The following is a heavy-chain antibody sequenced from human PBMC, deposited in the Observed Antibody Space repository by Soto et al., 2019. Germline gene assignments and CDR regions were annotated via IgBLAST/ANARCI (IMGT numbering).Heavy chain of an antibody. Sequence: VQLVESGGGLVKPGESLRLSCVASGLRFTSYGMSWVRQAPGRGLEWVSSITSGSGVTFYADSVKGRFTISRDNAKNSLHLQMNSLRAEDTAVYYCTTYTGTYRDYWGLGTLVTVSS. CDR3: TTYTGTYRDY. V-gene: IGHV3-21*01. CDR2: ITSGSGVT. CDR1: GLRFTSYG. J-gene: IGHJ4*02. D-gene: IGHD1-26*01.